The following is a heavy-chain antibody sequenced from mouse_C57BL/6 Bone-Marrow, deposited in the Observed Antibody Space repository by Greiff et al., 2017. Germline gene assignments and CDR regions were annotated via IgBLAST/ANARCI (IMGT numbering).Heavy chain of an antibody. Sequence: LMKPGASVTLSCKATGYTFTGYWLEWVKQRPGHGLEWIGEILPGSGSTNYNEKFKGKATSTADTSSNTAYMQRSSLTTADSANSYCARSLPWVPYFDYWGQGTTLTVSS. D-gene: IGHD4-1*01. CDR1: GYTFTGYW. V-gene: IGHV1-9*01. J-gene: IGHJ2*01. CDR3: ARSLPWVPYFDY. CDR2: ILPGSGST.